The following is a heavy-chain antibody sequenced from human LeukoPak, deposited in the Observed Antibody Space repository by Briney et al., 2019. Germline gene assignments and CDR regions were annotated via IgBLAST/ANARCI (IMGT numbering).Heavy chain of an antibody. CDR3: ARGPNCSTTSCYDYWYFDL. CDR2: ISAYNGNT. Sequence: ASVKVSCKASGYTFTSYGISWVRQAPGQGLEWMGWISAYNGNTNYAQKLQGRVTMTTDTSTSTAYMDLSSLRSEDTAVYYCARGPNCSTTSCYDYWYFDLWGRGTLVTVSS. CDR1: GYTFTSYG. D-gene: IGHD2-2*01. V-gene: IGHV1-18*01. J-gene: IGHJ2*01.